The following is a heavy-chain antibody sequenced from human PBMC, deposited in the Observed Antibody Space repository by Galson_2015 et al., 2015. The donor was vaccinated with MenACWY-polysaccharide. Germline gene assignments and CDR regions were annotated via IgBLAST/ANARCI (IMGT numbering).Heavy chain of an antibody. J-gene: IGHJ3*01. D-gene: IGHD2-2*01. CDR3: AVHCSSTSCYSPLSRL. CDR2: LDSDGSST. Sequence: SLRLSCAASEFTFSRYWMNWVRQAPGKGRAWVSRLDSDGSSTSYADFVKGRFTISRDNAKNTLYLHMNSLRAEDTAVYYCAVHCSSTSCYSPLSRLWGQGTMVTVSS. V-gene: IGHV3-74*01. CDR1: EFTFSRYW.